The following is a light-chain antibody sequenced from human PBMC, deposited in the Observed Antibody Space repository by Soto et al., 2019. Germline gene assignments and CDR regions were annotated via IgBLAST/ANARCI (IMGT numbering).Light chain of an antibody. J-gene: IGKJ5*01. CDR1: QSVSSSY. V-gene: IGKV3-20*01. CDR3: QQYGSSTPLT. CDR2: GAS. Sequence: EIVLTQSPGTLSLSPGERATLSCRASQSVSSSYLAWYQQKPGQAPRLLIYGASSRATGIPDRFSGSGSGTDFTLTISRLETEDFAVYYCQQYGSSTPLTFGQGTRLEIK.